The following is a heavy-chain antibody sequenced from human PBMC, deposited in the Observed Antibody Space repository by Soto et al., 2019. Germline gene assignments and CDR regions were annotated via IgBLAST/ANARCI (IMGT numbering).Heavy chain of an antibody. CDR1: GYTFTGYY. D-gene: IGHD6-13*01. CDR3: ATSWYSDYYYGMDV. Sequence: QVQLVQSGAEVKKPGASVKVSCKASGYTFTGYYMHWVRQAPGQGLEWMGWINPNSGGTNYEQKFQGRVTMTRDTSISTAYMELSRLRSDDTAVYYCATSWYSDYYYGMDVWGQGTTVTVSS. V-gene: IGHV1-2*02. J-gene: IGHJ6*02. CDR2: INPNSGGT.